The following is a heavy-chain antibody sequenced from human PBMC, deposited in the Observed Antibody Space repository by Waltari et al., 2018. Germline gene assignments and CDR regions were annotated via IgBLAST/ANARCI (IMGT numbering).Heavy chain of an antibody. D-gene: IGHD6-13*01. CDR1: GGSISSSSSF. CDR2: IYYSGST. CDR3: ARGIAAAGTPL. J-gene: IGHJ4*02. Sequence: ESGPGLVKPSATLSLPCTVSGGSISSSSSFWGWIRQPPGKGLEWIGSIYYSGSTYYNPSLKSRVTISVDTSKNKFSLKLSSGTAADTAVYYCARGIAAAGTPLWGQGTLVTVSS. V-gene: IGHV4-39*07.